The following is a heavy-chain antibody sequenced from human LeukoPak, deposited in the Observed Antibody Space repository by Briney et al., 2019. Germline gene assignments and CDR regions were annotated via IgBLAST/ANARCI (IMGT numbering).Heavy chain of an antibody. Sequence: PGESLKISCKGSGYSFTSYWIGWVRQMPGKGLEWMGIIYPGDSDTRYSPSFQGQVTISADKSISTAYLQWSSLKALDTAMYYCARPRPGGMTTVTPDAFDIWGQGTMVTVSS. CDR3: ARPRPGGMTTVTPDAFDI. CDR1: GYSFTSYW. D-gene: IGHD4-17*01. V-gene: IGHV5-51*01. CDR2: IYPGDSDT. J-gene: IGHJ3*02.